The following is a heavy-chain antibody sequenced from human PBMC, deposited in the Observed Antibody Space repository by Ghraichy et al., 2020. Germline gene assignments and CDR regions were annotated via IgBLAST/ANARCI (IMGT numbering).Heavy chain of an antibody. CDR3: ARGGGWSEIYYYGMDV. CDR2: IGTAGDT. D-gene: IGHD6-19*01. V-gene: IGHV3-13*01. J-gene: IGHJ6*02. Sequence: GGYLRLSCAASGFTFSSYDMHWVRQATGKGLEWVSAIGTAGDTYYPGSVKGRFTISRENAKNSLYLQMNRLRAGDTAVYYCARGGGWSEIYYYGMDVWGQGTTVTVSS. CDR1: GFTFSSYD.